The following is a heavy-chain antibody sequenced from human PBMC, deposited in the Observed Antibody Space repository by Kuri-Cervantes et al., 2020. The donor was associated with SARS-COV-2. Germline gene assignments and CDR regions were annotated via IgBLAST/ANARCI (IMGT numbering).Heavy chain of an antibody. D-gene: IGHD3-22*01. J-gene: IGHJ6*02. V-gene: IGHV1-8*01. Sequence: ASVKVSCKASGYTFTSYDSNWVRQATGQGLEWMGWVNPNSGNTGYEQKLRGRVTMTRNTSIRTAYRELSSLRSEDTAVYYCASTRMIYGKDVCGQATTITSSS. CDR2: VNPNSGNT. CDR3: ASTRMIYGKDV. CDR1: GYTFTSYD.